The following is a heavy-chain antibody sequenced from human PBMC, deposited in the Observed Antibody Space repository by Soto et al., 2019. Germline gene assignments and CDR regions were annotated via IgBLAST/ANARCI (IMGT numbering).Heavy chain of an antibody. D-gene: IGHD6-13*01. V-gene: IGHV3-74*01. CDR1: EITLNIYW. CDR2: IHPESTTL. Sequence: LILSCPASEITLNIYWMHWIRQAPGKGLVWVSRIHPESTTLTYADSVTGRFTISRDSAKNTLYLQMNCLSAEDTAIYYCTKDTSVAWYSWGQGTMVTVYS. CDR3: TKDTSVAWYS. J-gene: IGHJ4*02.